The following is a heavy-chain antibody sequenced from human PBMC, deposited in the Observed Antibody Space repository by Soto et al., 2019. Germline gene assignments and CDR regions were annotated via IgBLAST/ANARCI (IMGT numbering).Heavy chain of an antibody. V-gene: IGHV4-30-2*01. D-gene: IGHD3-10*01. CDR2: ISHTGST. CDR3: ARAVAPYFGTWFDP. CDR1: GDSITSGNSYS. Sequence: NPSETLSLTCAVSGDSITSGNSYSWSWIRQPPGKGLEWIGSISHTGSTSYNPSLKSRLTMSVDKSKNQFSLRLSSVTAADMAVYYCARAVAPYFGTWFDPWGQGILVTVSS. J-gene: IGHJ5*02.